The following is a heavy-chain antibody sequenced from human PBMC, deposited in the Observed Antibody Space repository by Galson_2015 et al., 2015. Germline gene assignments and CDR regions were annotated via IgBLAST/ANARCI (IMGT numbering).Heavy chain of an antibody. CDR2: ISYDGSNK. V-gene: IGHV3-30*18. Sequence: SLRLSCAASGFTFSSYGMHWVRQAPGKGLEWVAVISYDGSNKYYADSVKGRFTISRDNSKNTLYLQMNSLRAEDTAVYYCAKDPLRGRALAAAGTGVHWFDPWGQGTLVTVSS. CDR1: GFTFSSYG. J-gene: IGHJ5*02. CDR3: AKDPLRGRALAAAGTGVHWFDP. D-gene: IGHD6-13*01.